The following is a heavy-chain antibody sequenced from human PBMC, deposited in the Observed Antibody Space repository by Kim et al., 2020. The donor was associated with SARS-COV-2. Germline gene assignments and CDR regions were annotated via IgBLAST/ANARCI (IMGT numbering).Heavy chain of an antibody. D-gene: IGHD1-26*01. Sequence: GGSLRLSCAASGFTFNNYGMHWVRQAPGKGLEWMAVIWYDGSTKYYAESVKGRFTISRDNSKNTLYLQMNSLRAEDTAVYYCASSGSYSSFDYWGQGTLVTVSS. CDR2: IWYDGSTK. CDR3: ASSGSYSSFDY. CDR1: GFTFNNYG. J-gene: IGHJ4*02. V-gene: IGHV3-33*08.